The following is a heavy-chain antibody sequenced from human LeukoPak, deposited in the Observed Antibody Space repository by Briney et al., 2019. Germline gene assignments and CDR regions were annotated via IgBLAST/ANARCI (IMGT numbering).Heavy chain of an antibody. J-gene: IGHJ4*01. CDR1: GNSISSGDNY. Sequence: PSETLSLTCTVSGNSISSGDNYWSWIRQPAGKGLEWIGRIYTSGSTNYNPSLKSRITISLDTSKHQFSLTLNSVTAADTAVYYCAREYDYWGLGTLVTVSS. CDR2: IYTSGST. CDR3: AREYDY. V-gene: IGHV4-61*02.